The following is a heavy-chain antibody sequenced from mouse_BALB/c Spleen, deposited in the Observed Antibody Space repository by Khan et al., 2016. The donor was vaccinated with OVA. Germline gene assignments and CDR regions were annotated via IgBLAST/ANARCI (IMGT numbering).Heavy chain of an antibody. D-gene: IGHD4-1*01. CDR3: ASELGRYYAMDY. V-gene: IGHV3-2*02. J-gene: IGHJ4*01. Sequence: EVKLEESGPGLVKPSQSLSLTCTVAGYSITSDYAWNWIRQFPGNKLEWMGYISYSGSTGYNPSLKSRISITRDTSKNQFFLQLTSVTTEDTATYYCASELGRYYAMDYWGQGTSVTVSS. CDR1: GYSITSDYA. CDR2: ISYSGST.